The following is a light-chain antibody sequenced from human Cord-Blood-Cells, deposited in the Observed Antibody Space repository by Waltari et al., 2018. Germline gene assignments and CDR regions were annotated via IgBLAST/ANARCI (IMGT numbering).Light chain of an antibody. CDR1: SLRSYY. Sequence: SSELTQDPAVSLALGQTVRITCQGDSLRSYYASRYQQKPGQAPVLVIYGKNNRPSGIPDRFSGSSSGNTASLTITGAQAEDEADYYCNSRDSSGNHVVFGGGTKLTVL. V-gene: IGLV3-19*01. CDR3: NSRDSSGNHVV. CDR2: GKN. J-gene: IGLJ2*01.